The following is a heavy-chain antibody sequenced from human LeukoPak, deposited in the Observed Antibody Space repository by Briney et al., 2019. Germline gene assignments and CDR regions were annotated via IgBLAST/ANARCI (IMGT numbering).Heavy chain of an antibody. Sequence: PRRCLRLSRAASGFTFSSYSMNSVRQAPRKGLEWGSSISSSNSYIYDAESVKGRFTISSDNAENSLYLQINSLRAEDTSVYYCARDPGPLGYWGQGTLVTVSS. J-gene: IGHJ4*02. CDR3: ARDPGPLGY. CDR2: ISSSNSYI. CDR1: GFTFSSYS. D-gene: IGHD3-16*01. V-gene: IGHV3-21*01.